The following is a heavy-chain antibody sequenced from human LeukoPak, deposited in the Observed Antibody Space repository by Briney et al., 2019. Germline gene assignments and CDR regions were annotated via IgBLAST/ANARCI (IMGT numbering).Heavy chain of an antibody. Sequence: GASVKVSCKASGGTFSSYAISWVRQAPGQGLEWMGRIIPILGTANYAQKFQGRVTITADESTSTAYMELSSLRSEDTAVYYCARVLGGYYSGSYSGGGYFDYWGQGTLVTVSS. D-gene: IGHD1-26*01. J-gene: IGHJ4*02. CDR1: GGTFSSYA. CDR3: ARVLGGYYSGSYSGGGYFDY. V-gene: IGHV1-69*11. CDR2: IIPILGTA.